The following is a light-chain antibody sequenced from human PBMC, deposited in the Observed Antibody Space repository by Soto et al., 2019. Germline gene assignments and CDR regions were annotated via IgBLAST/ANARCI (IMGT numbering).Light chain of an antibody. J-gene: IGKJ5*01. CDR1: QSVSSSY. CDR3: QQYSTSPA. CDR2: RTS. Sequence: EILLTQSPGTLSLSPGERATLSCRASQSVSSSYLAWYQQKPGQAPRLLIYRTSNRATGIPDRFSGSGSGTHLTITISRMEPEDFAVYYCQQYSTSPAFGEGTRLEIK. V-gene: IGKV3-20*01.